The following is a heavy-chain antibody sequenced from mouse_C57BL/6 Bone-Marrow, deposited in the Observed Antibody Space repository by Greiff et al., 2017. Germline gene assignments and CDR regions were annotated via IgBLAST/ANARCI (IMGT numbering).Heavy chain of an antibody. D-gene: IGHD1-1*01. Sequence: QVQLQQPGAELVKPGASVKLSCKASGFTFTSSWMHWVKQRPGRGLEWVGRIGPNSGGTKSNEKFNRKGTLTVDKPSSTAYMQLSSLTSEDSAVYSSGRRNRSYAMDYWGQGTSVTVSS. CDR3: GRRNRSYAMDY. CDR1: GFTFTSSW. V-gene: IGHV1-72*01. J-gene: IGHJ4*01. CDR2: IGPNSGGT.